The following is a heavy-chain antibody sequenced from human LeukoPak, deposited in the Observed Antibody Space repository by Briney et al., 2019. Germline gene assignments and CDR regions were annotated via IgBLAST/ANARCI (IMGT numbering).Heavy chain of an antibody. CDR1: GFTFRNYG. V-gene: IGHV3-33*01. J-gene: IGHJ4*02. CDR3: ARDFTSKYCSGGSCYLGLFNY. D-gene: IGHD2-15*01. CDR2: ISYDGSHT. Sequence: GGSLRLSCAASGFTFRNYGMIWARQAPGKGLEWVALISYDGSHTNYADSVKGRFTISRDNSKSTLFLQLNSLRAEDTAVYYCARDFTSKYCSGGSCYLGLFNYWGQGTLVTVSS.